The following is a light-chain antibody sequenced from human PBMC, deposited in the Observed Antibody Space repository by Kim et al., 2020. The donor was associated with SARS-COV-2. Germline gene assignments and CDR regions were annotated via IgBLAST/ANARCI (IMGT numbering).Light chain of an antibody. CDR1: QSVSSGS. J-gene: IGKJ2*01. Sequence: EIVLTQSPGTLSLSPGERATLSCRTSQSVSSGSLAWYQQKPGQAPRLLIFGASSRATGIPDGFSGSGSGTDFTLTISRLEPEDFAVYYCQQYGSSPLYTFGQGTTLEIK. V-gene: IGKV3-20*01. CDR2: GAS. CDR3: QQYGSSPLYT.